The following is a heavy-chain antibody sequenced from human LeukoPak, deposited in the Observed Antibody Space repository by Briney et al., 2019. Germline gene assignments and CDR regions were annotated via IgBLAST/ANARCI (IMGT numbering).Heavy chain of an antibody. CDR1: GFTFSSYA. J-gene: IGHJ4*02. CDR3: AKGEHIVVVTATFDY. CDR2: ISGSGGST. D-gene: IGHD2-21*02. Sequence: PGGSLRLSCAASGFTFSSYAMGWVGQAPGKGLEWVSAISGSGGSTYYADSVKGRFTISRDNSKNTLYLQMNSLRAEDTAVYYCAKGEHIVVVTATFDYWGQGTLVTVSS. V-gene: IGHV3-23*01.